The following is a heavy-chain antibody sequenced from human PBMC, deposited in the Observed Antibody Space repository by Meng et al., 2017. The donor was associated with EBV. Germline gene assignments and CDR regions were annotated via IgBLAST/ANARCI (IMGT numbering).Heavy chain of an antibody. V-gene: IGHV3-15*01. D-gene: IGHD1-26*01. CDR3: TTDEGAIQEDY. Sequence: VSGVGSGGGLVKPGGSLRPSCAASGFTFSNAWMSWVRQAPGKGLEWVGRIKSKTDGGTTDYAAPVKGRFTISRDDSKNTLYLQMNSLKTEDTAVYYCTTDEGAIQEDYWGQGTLVTVSS. CDR1: GFTFSNAW. CDR2: IKSKTDGGTT. J-gene: IGHJ4*02.